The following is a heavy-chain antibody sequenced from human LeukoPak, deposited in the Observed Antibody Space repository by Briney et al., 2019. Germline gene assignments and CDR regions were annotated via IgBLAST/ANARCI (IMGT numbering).Heavy chain of an antibody. CDR2: IYCSGSA. CDR1: GGSLSNYY. V-gene: IGHV4-59*12. J-gene: IGHJ3*02. CDR3: ARSQLQYSYAFDI. D-gene: IGHD2-15*01. Sequence: SGTLSLTCTVSGGSLSNYYWSSTRQPPGKGLEWIGYIYCSGSAIYNPSLKRRVTISVDTSKNQFSLKVSSVTAADTAVYYCARSQLQYSYAFDIWGQGTMVAVSS.